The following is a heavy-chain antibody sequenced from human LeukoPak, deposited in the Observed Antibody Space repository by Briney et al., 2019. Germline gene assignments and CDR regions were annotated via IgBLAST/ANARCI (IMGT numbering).Heavy chain of an antibody. J-gene: IGHJ4*02. Sequence: GGSLRLSCAASGFTFDDYAMHWVRQAPGKGLEWVSGISWNSGSIGYADSVKGRFTISRDNAKSSLYLQMNSLRAEDTALYYCAKDYTVGSGLIDYWGQGTLVTVSS. V-gene: IGHV3-9*01. CDR1: GFTFDDYA. D-gene: IGHD3-22*01. CDR2: ISWNSGSI. CDR3: AKDYTVGSGLIDY.